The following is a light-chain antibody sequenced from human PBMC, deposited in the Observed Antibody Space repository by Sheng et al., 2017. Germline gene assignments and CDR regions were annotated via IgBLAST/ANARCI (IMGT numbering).Light chain of an antibody. CDR3: QQSYSTPRT. CDR1: QSINFN. V-gene: IGKV1-39*01. J-gene: IGKJ1*01. Sequence: DIQMTQSPSSLSASAGDRVTITCRASQSINFNLNWYQQKPGKAPQLLIYAASTLQGGVPSRFSASGSATDFTLTISSLQPEDFATYYCQQSYSTPRTFGQGTKVE. CDR2: AAS.